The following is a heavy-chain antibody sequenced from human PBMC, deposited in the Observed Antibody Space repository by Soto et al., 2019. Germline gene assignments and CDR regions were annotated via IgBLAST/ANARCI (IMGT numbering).Heavy chain of an antibody. CDR3: ARNTWQQPRDYYYGMDV. J-gene: IGHJ6*02. CDR2: ISYDGGNK. Sequence: GGSLRLSCAASGFTFSNYAMHWVRQAPGKGLEWVAVISYDGGNKYYADSVKGRLTISRDNSKNTLYLQMNSLRAEDTAVYYCARNTWQQPRDYYYGMDVWGQGTTVTVSS. CDR1: GFTFSNYA. V-gene: IGHV3-30-3*01. D-gene: IGHD6-13*01.